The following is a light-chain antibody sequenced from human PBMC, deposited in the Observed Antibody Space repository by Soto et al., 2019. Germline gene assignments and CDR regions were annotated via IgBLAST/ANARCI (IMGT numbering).Light chain of an antibody. J-gene: IGLJ2*01. Sequence: QSALTQPPSASGSPGQSVTISCTGTSSDVGGYDYVSWFQQHPDKAPKLMIYEVSKRPSGVPDRFSGSKSDNTASLTVSGLQAEEEADSYCTSYAGNNVIFGGGTPLTVL. CDR1: SSDVGGYDY. CDR3: TSYAGNNVI. V-gene: IGLV2-8*01. CDR2: EVS.